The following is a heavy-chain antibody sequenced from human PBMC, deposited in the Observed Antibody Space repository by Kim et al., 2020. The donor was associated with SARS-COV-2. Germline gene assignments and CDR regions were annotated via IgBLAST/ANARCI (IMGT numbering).Heavy chain of an antibody. CDR3: SRAFTSGYDYFDY. Sequence: AESAKGRFTISRDKSKNRLYLQMNSLRAEDTAVYYCSRAFTSGYDYFDYWGQGTLVNVSS. J-gene: IGHJ4*02. V-gene: IGHV3-33*01. D-gene: IGHD5-12*01.